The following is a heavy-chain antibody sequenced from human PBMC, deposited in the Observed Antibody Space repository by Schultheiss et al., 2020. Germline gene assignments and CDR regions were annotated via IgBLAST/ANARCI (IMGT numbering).Heavy chain of an antibody. CDR3: AKDSAQFYYDSSGYYYYYYGMDV. CDR1: GFTFDDYA. D-gene: IGHD3-22*01. CDR2: ISWNSGSI. Sequence: GGSLRLSCAASGFTFDDYAMHWVRQAPGKGLEWVSGISWNSGSIGYADSVKGRFTISRDNAKNSLYLQMNSLRADDTALYYCAKDSAQFYYDSSGYYYYYYGMDVWGQGTTVTVSS. V-gene: IGHV3-9*01. J-gene: IGHJ6*02.